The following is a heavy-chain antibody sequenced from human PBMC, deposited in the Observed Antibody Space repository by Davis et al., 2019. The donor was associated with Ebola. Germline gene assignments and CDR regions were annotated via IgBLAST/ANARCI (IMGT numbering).Heavy chain of an antibody. D-gene: IGHD5-12*01. CDR2: INPNGIT. Sequence: SETLSLTCAVYGGSFSDYYWSWIRQPPEKGLDWIGEINPNGITNYNPSLKSRVTISVDTSKNQFSLKLSSVTAADTAVYYCARGEYSGYDWNYYYYYGMDVWGQGTTVTVSS. V-gene: IGHV4-34*01. CDR1: GGSFSDYY. J-gene: IGHJ6*02. CDR3: ARGEYSGYDWNYYYYYGMDV.